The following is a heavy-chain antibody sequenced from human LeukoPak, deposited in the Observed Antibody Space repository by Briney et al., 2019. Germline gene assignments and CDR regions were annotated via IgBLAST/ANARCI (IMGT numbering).Heavy chain of an antibody. V-gene: IGHV4-34*01. CDR1: GGSFSGYY. CDR3: ARGYGGKRRKRFDP. Sequence: PSETLSLTCAVYGGSFSGYYWSWIRQPPGKGLEWIGEINHSGSTNYNPSLKSRVTISVDTSKNQFSLKLSSVTAADTAVYYCARGYGGKRRKRFDPWGQGTLVTVSS. CDR2: INHSGST. D-gene: IGHD4-23*01. J-gene: IGHJ5*02.